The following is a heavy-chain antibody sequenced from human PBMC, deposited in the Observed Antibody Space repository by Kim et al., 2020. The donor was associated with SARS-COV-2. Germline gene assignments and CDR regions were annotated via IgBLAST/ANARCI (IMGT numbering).Heavy chain of an antibody. Sequence: KYSQKFQGRVTITRDTSASTAYMELSSLRSEDTAVYYCARVRAAAGTMDYWGQGTLVTVSS. CDR3: ARVRAAAGTMDY. J-gene: IGHJ4*02. V-gene: IGHV1-3*01. D-gene: IGHD6-13*01.